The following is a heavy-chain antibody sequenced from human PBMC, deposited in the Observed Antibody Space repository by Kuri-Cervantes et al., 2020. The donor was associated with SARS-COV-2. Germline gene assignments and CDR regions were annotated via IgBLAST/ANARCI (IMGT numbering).Heavy chain of an antibody. D-gene: IGHD2-2*01. CDR1: GFNFSTTD. Sequence: GESLKISCVASGFNFSTTDMHWVRQAPGKGLEWVTFISSDGKNKKCMASGKGRFTISRDNSQSTLHLQMKSLRDEDTAIYYCARGVEVPKLYYYYDMDVWGQGTTVTVSS. J-gene: IGHJ6*02. V-gene: IGHV3-30*03. CDR3: ARGVEVPKLYYYYDMDV. CDR2: ISSDGKNK.